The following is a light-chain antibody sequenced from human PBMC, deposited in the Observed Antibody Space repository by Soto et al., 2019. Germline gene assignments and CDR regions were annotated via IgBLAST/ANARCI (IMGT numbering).Light chain of an antibody. CDR1: QSVSSSY. V-gene: IGKV3-20*01. CDR2: GAS. Sequence: EIVLTQSPGTLSLSPGERATLSCRASQSVSSSYLAWYQQKPGQAPRLLIYGASSRATGIPDRFSGSGSVTDFTLVISRLEPEDFAVYFCQHYCNSPPFTFGQGTKVEIK. J-gene: IGKJ2*01. CDR3: QHYCNSPPFT.